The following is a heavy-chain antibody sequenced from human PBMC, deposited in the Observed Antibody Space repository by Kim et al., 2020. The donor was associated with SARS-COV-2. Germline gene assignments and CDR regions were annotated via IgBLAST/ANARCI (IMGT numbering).Heavy chain of an antibody. CDR1: GFTFSSYA. D-gene: IGHD6-13*01. CDR3: ATGASDSSHEN. J-gene: IGHJ4*02. V-gene: IGHV3-30-3*01. CDR2: ISYDGSNK. Sequence: GGSLRLSCAASGFTFSSYAMHWVRQAPGKGLEWVAVISYDGSNKYYADSVKGRFTISRDNSKNTLYLQMNSLRAEDTAVYYCATGASDSSHENWGQGTLVTVSS.